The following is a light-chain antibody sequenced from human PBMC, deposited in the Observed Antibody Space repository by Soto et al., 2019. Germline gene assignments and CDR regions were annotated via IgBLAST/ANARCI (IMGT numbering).Light chain of an antibody. CDR3: SSWTSGATYV. J-gene: IGLJ1*01. CDR2: DVN. Sequence: QSALTQPASVSGSPGQSITISCAGTSSDVGAYNYVSWYQQHPGKAPKLMIYDVNNRPSGDSNRFSGSKSGNTASLPISGLQAEDEADYYCSSWTSGATYVFGSGTKLTVL. CDR1: SSDVGAYNY. V-gene: IGLV2-14*01.